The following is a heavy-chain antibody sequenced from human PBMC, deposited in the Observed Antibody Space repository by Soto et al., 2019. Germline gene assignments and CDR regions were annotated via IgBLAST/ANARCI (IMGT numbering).Heavy chain of an antibody. CDR3: ARDPPFLGNDYSNLFDY. V-gene: IGHV1-69*04. CDR1: GGTFSSYT. Sequence: ASVKVSCKASGGTFSSYTISWVRQAPGQGLEWMGRIIPILGIANYAQKFQGRVTITADKSTSTAYMELSSLRSEDTAVYYCARDPPFLGNDYSNLFDYWGQGTLVTVS. D-gene: IGHD4-4*01. CDR2: IIPILGIA. J-gene: IGHJ4*02.